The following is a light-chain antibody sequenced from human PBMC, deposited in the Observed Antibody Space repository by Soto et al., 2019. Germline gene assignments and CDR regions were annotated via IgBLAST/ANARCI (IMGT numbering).Light chain of an antibody. CDR3: QQDYNYPIT. J-gene: IGKJ5*01. CDR2: AAS. Sequence: AIQMTQSPSSLSASVGDRVTITCRVSQGIRNDLGWYQQKPGKAPKLLINAASSLQSGVPSRFSGSGSGTDFTLTISSLQPEDFATYYCQQDYNYPITFGQGTRLEIK. CDR1: QGIRND. V-gene: IGKV1-6*01.